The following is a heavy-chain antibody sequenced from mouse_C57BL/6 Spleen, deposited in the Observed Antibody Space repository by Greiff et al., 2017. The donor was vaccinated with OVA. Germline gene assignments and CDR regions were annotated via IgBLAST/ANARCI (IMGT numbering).Heavy chain of an antibody. CDR3: ARYDDYDDYYAMDY. CDR1: GYAFTNYL. CDR2: INPGTGGT. Sequence: VQLQQSGAELVRPGASVKVSCKASGYAFTNYLIDWVKQTPGQGLEWIGVINPGTGGTNYNEKFKGKATLTADKSSSTAYMQLRSLTSEDSAVYCCARYDDYDDYYAMDYWGQGTSVTVSS. J-gene: IGHJ4*01. D-gene: IGHD2-4*01. V-gene: IGHV1-54*01.